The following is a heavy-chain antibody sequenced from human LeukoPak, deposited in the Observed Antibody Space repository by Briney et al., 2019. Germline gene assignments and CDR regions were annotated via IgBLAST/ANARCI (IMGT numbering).Heavy chain of an antibody. CDR1: GGSISSYY. CDR2: IYYSGST. Sequence: SETLSLTCTVSGGSISSYYWSWIRQPPGKGLEWIGYIYYSGSTNYNPSLKSRVTISVDTSKNQFSLKLSSVTAADTAVYYCARSVGGVTPYYFDYWGQGTLVTVSS. V-gene: IGHV4-59*01. D-gene: IGHD3-16*01. J-gene: IGHJ4*02. CDR3: ARSVGGVTPYYFDY.